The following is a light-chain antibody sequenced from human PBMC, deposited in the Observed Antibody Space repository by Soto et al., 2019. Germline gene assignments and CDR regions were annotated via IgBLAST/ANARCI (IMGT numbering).Light chain of an antibody. CDR1: QSVSSSY. Sequence: EIVLTQSPGTLCLSPGERATLSCRASQSVSSSYLAWYQQKPGQEPRLLIYGASSRATGIPDRFSGSGSGTDFTLTISRLEPEDFAVYYCQQYGSSPWTFGQGTKVDIK. CDR3: QQYGSSPWT. V-gene: IGKV3-20*01. J-gene: IGKJ1*01. CDR2: GAS.